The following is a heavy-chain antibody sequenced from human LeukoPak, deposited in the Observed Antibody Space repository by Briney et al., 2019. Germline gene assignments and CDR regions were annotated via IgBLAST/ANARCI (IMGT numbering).Heavy chain of an antibody. CDR1: GYSISSGYY. J-gene: IGHJ4*02. V-gene: IGHV4-38-2*02. CDR3: ARDTYYYDSSGEVDY. CDR2: IYHSGCT. D-gene: IGHD3-22*01. Sequence: SETLSLTCTVSGYSISSGYYWGWIRQPPGKGLEWIGSIYHSGCTYYNPSLKSRVTISVDTSKNQFSLKLSSVTAADTAVYYCARDTYYYDSSGEVDYWGQGTLVTVSS.